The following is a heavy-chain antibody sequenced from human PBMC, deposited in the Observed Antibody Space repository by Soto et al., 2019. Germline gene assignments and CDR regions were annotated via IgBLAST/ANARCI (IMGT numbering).Heavy chain of an antibody. Sequence: SETLSLTCSVSGGSVSSGSYYWSWIRQPPGKGLEWIGYIYNTGSTNYNPSLKSRVTMSVDTSKNQFSLKLTSVTAADTAVYYCARDLTISSTDGPLDPWGHGTLVTVSS. CDR2: IYNTGST. D-gene: IGHD1-1*01. J-gene: IGHJ5*02. CDR1: GGSVSSGSYY. V-gene: IGHV4-61*01. CDR3: ARDLTISSTDGPLDP.